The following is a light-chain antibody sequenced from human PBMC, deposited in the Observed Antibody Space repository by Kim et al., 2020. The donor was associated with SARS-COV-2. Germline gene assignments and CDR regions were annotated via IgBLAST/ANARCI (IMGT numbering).Light chain of an antibody. Sequence: APGDRAPLSCRASQSVTNNLAWYQQRPGQAPRLLIYGASTRATGVPARFSGSGSGTEFTLTISSLQSEDFALYYCQQYNDWPPLTFGGGTKVDIK. CDR1: QSVTNN. CDR2: GAS. V-gene: IGKV3-15*01. CDR3: QQYNDWPPLT. J-gene: IGKJ4*01.